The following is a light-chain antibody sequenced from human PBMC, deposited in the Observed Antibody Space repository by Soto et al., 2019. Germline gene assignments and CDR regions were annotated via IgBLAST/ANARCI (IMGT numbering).Light chain of an antibody. CDR3: QQHNQWPIT. V-gene: IGKV3-15*01. CDR1: QTISTN. Sequence: EVFMTQSPATLSVSRWEIATLSWRASQTISTNLAWYQQKPGQAPRLLIYGASTRAAGIPARFSGSGSGTEFTLTINSLQSEDSAVYYCQQHNQWPITFGQGTRLEIK. CDR2: GAS. J-gene: IGKJ5*01.